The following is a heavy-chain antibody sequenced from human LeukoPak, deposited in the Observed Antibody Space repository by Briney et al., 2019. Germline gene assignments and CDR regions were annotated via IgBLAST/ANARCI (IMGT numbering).Heavy chain of an antibody. D-gene: IGHD3-22*01. CDR2: INWNGGST. CDR1: GSTFDDYG. J-gene: IGHJ4*02. Sequence: PGGSLRLSCAASGSTFDDYGMSWVRHAPGKGLVWVSGINWNGGSTGYADSVKGRFTISRDNAKNSLYLQMNSLRAEDTALYYCARDYYDSSGYYYFDYWGQGTLVTVSS. V-gene: IGHV3-20*04. CDR3: ARDYYDSSGYYYFDY.